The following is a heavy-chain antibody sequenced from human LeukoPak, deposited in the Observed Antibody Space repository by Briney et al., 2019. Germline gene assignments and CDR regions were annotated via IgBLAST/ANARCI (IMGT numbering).Heavy chain of an antibody. D-gene: IGHD3-22*01. CDR3: ARDLFPRDYYDSSGYYLNY. V-gene: IGHV3-30*03. Sequence: GGSLRLSCAASGFTFSSYGMHWVRQAPGKGLEWVAVISYDGSNKYYADSVKGRFTISRDNSKNTLYLQMNSLRAEDTAVYYCARDLFPRDYYDSSGYYLNYWGQGTLITVSS. CDR1: GFTFSSYG. J-gene: IGHJ4*02. CDR2: ISYDGSNK.